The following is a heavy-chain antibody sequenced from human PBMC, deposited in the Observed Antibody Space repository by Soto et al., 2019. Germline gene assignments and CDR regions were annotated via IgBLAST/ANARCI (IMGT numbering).Heavy chain of an antibody. V-gene: IGHV1-18*01. Sequence: QVQLVQSGGEVKKPGASVKVSCKASAYTFTNYGISWVRQAPGQGLEWMGWISAYNGNINYAQKFRGRGPMTTSTATSTADVEVRRLRADDAAVYYCARAGGGWNFIEIDAWGQGTLVTVSS. J-gene: IGHJ5*02. CDR3: ARAGGGWNFIEIDA. CDR1: AYTFTNYG. CDR2: ISAYNGNI. D-gene: IGHD1-7*01.